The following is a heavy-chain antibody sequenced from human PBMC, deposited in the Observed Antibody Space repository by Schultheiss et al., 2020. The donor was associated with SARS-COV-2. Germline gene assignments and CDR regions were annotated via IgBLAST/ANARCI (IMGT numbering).Heavy chain of an antibody. J-gene: IGHJ5*02. D-gene: IGHD2-2*02. CDR2: ISGSGGST. CDR3: AKGRIVVVPAAIGGYNWFDP. CDR1: GFTFSSYA. Sequence: GGSLRLSCAASGFTFSSYAMHWVRQAPGKGLEWVSAISGSGGSTYYADSVKGRLTISRDNSKNTLYLQMNSLRAEDTAVYYCAKGRIVVVPAAIGGYNWFDPWGQGTLVTVSS. V-gene: IGHV3-23*01.